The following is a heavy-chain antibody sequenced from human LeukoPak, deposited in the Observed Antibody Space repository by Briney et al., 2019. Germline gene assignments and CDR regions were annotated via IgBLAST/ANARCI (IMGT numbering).Heavy chain of an antibody. D-gene: IGHD3-10*01. CDR2: IRSKANSYAT. V-gene: IGHV3-73*01. CDR3: TPSGKGGVLWPPDAFDI. J-gene: IGHJ3*02. CDR1: GFTFSGSA. Sequence: GGSLRLSCAASGFTFSGSAMHWVRQASGKGLEWVGRIRSKANSYATAYAASVKGRFTISRDDSKNTAYLQMNSLKTEDTAVYYCTPSGKGGVLWPPDAFDIWGQGTMVTVSS.